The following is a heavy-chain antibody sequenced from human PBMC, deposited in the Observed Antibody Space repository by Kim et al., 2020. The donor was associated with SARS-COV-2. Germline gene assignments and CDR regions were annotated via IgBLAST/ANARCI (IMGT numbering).Heavy chain of an antibody. D-gene: IGHD2-21*02. CDR2: IRSRANSYAT. CDR3: IARRFCGGDCYYDF. Sequence: GGSLRLSCAASGFTFSDSAMHWVRQASGKGLEWVGRIRSRANSYATAYGESVKGRSTISRDDSKNTAYLQMNSLKTEDTAVYYCIARRFCGGDCYYDFWGQGTLVTVSS. V-gene: IGHV3-73*01. CDR1: GFTFSDSA. J-gene: IGHJ4*02.